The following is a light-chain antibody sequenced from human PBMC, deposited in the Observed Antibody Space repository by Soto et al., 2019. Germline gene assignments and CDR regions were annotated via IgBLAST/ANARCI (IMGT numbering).Light chain of an antibody. CDR3: MQATQYRPYT. V-gene: IGKV2-24*01. CDR2: KVS. CDR1: QSLEHSDGNTY. J-gene: IGKJ2*01. Sequence: DVVLTQTPLSSPVTLGQPASISCRSSQSLEHSDGNTYLSWLHQRPGQPPRLRIYKVSHRFSGVPDRFSGGGAGTDFALKISRVEAEDVGIYYCMQATQYRPYTFGQGTKLEIK.